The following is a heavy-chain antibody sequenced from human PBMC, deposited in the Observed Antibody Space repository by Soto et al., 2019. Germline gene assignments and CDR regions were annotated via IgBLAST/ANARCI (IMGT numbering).Heavy chain of an antibody. CDR1: GCIRDTDW. D-gene: IGHD1-26*01. V-gene: IGHV5-10-1*01. CDR3: SRHQVGMVAEDC. J-gene: IGHJ4*02. Sequence: PXESLKVSCKACGCIRDTDWLRWVRQKPGKGLEWKGRIDPLDSHTKYSPSSEGRVNISADRSIATAYLHWTSLETSDTAIYYCSRHQVGMVAEDCWGQGTLVTVSS. CDR2: IDPLDSHT.